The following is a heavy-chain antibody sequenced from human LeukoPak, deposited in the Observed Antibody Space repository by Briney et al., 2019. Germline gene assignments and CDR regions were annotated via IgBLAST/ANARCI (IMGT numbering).Heavy chain of an antibody. CDR1: GGSISSSSYY. Sequence: SETLSLTCTVSGGSISSSSYYWGWIRQPPGKGMEWIGSIYYSGSTFYNPSLKSRVTISVDRSKNQCSLKLSSVTAADTAVYYCAILSTVTTSFDYWGQGTLVTVSS. D-gene: IGHD4-17*01. V-gene: IGHV4-39*07. CDR2: IYYSGST. CDR3: AILSTVTTSFDY. J-gene: IGHJ4*02.